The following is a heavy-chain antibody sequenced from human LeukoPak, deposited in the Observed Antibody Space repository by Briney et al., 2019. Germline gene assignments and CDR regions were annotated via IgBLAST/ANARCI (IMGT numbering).Heavy chain of an antibody. D-gene: IGHD3-16*02. CDR2: MNPNSGNT. CDR3: ANNMITFGGVIGKTYNWFDP. V-gene: IGHV1-8*01. Sequence: GASVKVSCKASGYTFTSYDINWVRQATGQGLEWMGWMNPNSGNTGYAQKFQGRVTMTRNTSISTAYMELSSLRSEDTAVYYCANNMITFGGVIGKTYNWFDPWGQGTLVTVSS. CDR1: GYTFTSYD. J-gene: IGHJ5*02.